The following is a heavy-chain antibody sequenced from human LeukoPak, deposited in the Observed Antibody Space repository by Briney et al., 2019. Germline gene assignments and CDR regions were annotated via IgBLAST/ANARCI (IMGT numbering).Heavy chain of an antibody. CDR3: ARVSYYYYMDA. CDR1: GFTFSSYE. CDR2: ISSSGSTI. Sequence: GGSLRLSCAASGFTFSSYEMNWVRQAPGKGLEWVSYISSSGSTIYYADSVKGRFTISRDNAKNSLYLQMNSLRAEDTAVYYCARVSYYYYMDAWGKGTTVTISS. J-gene: IGHJ6*03. V-gene: IGHV3-48*03.